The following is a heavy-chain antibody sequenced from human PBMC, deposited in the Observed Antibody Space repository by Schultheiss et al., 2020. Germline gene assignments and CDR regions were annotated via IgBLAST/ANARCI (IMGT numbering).Heavy chain of an antibody. CDR3: ARGQQLVGSFGY. J-gene: IGHJ4*02. CDR2: MYHTGTT. D-gene: IGHD6-13*01. V-gene: IGHV4-4*09. CDR1: GGSISSNY. Sequence: SETLSLTCSVSGGSISSNYWSWIRQPPGKGLEWLGYMYHTGTTYYNPSLKSRVTISVDTSKNQFSLKLSSVTAADTAVYYCARGQQLVGSFGYWGQGTLVTVSS.